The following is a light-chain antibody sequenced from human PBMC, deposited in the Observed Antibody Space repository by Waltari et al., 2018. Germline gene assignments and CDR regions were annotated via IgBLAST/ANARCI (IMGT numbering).Light chain of an antibody. V-gene: IGLV1-40*01. CDR3: QSYDSSLSGSV. CDR1: RSNIGAGYA. Sequence: QSVLTQPPSVSGAPGQRVTISCTGSRSNIGAGYAVHWYQQLPGTAPKLLTYGNSNRPSGVPDRFSGSKSGTSASLAITGLQAEDEADYYCQSYDSSLSGSVFGGGTKLTVL. J-gene: IGLJ2*01. CDR2: GNS.